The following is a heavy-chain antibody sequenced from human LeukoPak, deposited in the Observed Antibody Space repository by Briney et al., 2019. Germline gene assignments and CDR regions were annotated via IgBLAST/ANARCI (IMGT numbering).Heavy chain of an antibody. J-gene: IGHJ6*03. V-gene: IGHV1-18*01. CDR1: GYTFTSYG. CDR3: ARDLYFWSGFADYYYYMDV. CDR2: ISAYNGNT. D-gene: IGHD3-3*01. Sequence: ASVKVSCKASGYTFTSYGISWVRQAPGQGLEWMGWISAYNGNTNYAQKLQGRVTMTTDTSTSTAYMELRSLRSDDTAVYYCARDLYFWSGFADYYYYMDVWGKGTTVTVSS.